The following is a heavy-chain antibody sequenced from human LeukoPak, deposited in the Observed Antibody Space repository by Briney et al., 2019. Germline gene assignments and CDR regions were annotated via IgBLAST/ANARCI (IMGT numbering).Heavy chain of an antibody. J-gene: IGHJ4*02. CDR2: IYYSGST. D-gene: IGHD3-9*01. CDR3: ARRQYYDILT. CDR1: GGSISSSSYY. Sequence: ASETLSLTCTVSGGSISSSSYYWGWIRQPPGKGLEWIGSIYYSGSTYYNPSLKSRVTISVDTSKNQFSLKLSSVTAADTAVYYRARRQYYDILTWGQGTPVTVSS. V-gene: IGHV4-39*01.